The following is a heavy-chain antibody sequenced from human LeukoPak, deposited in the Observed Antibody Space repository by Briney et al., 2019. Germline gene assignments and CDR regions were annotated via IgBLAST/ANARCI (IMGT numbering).Heavy chain of an antibody. CDR3: ARRYSSGWRY. CDR1: GGSISSYY. J-gene: IGHJ4*02. Sequence: SETLSLTCTVSGGSISSYYWSWIRQPPGKGLEWIGSIYYSGSTYYNPSLKSRVTISVDTSKNQFSLKLSSVTAADTAVYYCARRYSSGWRYWGQGTLVTVSS. V-gene: IGHV4-59*05. D-gene: IGHD6-19*01. CDR2: IYYSGST.